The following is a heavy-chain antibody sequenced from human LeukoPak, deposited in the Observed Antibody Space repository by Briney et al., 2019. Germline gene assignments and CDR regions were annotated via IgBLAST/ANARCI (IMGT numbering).Heavy chain of an antibody. CDR2: ISANSGGT. D-gene: IGHD3-10*01. CDR3: ARQVTMLRAFDP. CDR1: GFTFGNYA. V-gene: IGHV3-23*01. Sequence: PGGSLRLSCAASGFTFGNYAMGWVRQAPGQGLEWVSGISANSGGTYYADSVKGRFTISRDNSKNTLYLQMNSLRAEDTAVYYCARQVTMLRAFDPWGQGTQVTVSS. J-gene: IGHJ5*02.